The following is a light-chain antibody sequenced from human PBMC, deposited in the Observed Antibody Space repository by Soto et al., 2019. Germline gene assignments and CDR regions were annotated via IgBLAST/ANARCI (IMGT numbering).Light chain of an antibody. J-gene: IGKJ5*01. Sequence: IVMTQSQATLSVSPWLRATLSFRASQSVNSNYLAWYQQKPGQAPRLLIYGISNRATGISDRFSGSGSGTEFILTISSVESEDFAIYYCQQHNDWPTFGQGTRLEIK. V-gene: IGKV3D-15*01. CDR2: GIS. CDR3: QQHNDWPT. CDR1: QSVNSN.